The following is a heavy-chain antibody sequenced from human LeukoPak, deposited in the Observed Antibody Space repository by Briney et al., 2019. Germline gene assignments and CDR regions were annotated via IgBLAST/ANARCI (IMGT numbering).Heavy chain of an antibody. CDR2: INHSGST. J-gene: IGHJ5*02. V-gene: IGHV4-34*01. CDR1: GGSFSGYY. Sequence: SETLSLTCAVYGGSFSGYYWSWIRQPPGKGLEWIGEINHSGSTNYNPSLKSRVTISVDTSKNQFSLKLSSVTAADTAVYYCARAGEIGWFDPWGQGTLVTVSS. CDR3: ARAGEIGWFDP. D-gene: IGHD2-21*01.